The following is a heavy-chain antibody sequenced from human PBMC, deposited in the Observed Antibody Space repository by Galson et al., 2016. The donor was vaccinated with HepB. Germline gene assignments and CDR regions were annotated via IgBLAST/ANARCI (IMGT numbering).Heavy chain of an antibody. Sequence: SLRLSCAVSGFTFDDYTMHWVRQAPGKGLEWISLISWDGRSPFYTDSVEGRFTISRDNRKNTLYLQMNSLTTDDTAVYYCGKDWGSLWESSGKGMDVWGQGTTVIVSS. D-gene: IGHD3-10*01. V-gene: IGHV3-43*01. J-gene: IGHJ6*02. CDR2: ISWDGRSP. CDR1: GFTFDDYT. CDR3: GKDWGSLWESSGKGMDV.